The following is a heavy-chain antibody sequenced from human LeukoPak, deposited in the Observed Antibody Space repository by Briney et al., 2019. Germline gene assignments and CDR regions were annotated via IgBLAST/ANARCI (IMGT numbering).Heavy chain of an antibody. V-gene: IGHV1-2*02. D-gene: IGHD3-10*01. J-gene: IGHJ4*02. Sequence: ASVQVSCKASGCTFTGYYMHWVRQAPGQGLEWMGWINPNSGGTNYAQKFQGRVTMTRDTSISTAYMELTRLRSGDTAVHYCARGRWFGAFDYWGQGTLVTVSS. CDR1: GCTFTGYY. CDR3: ARGRWFGAFDY. CDR2: INPNSGGT.